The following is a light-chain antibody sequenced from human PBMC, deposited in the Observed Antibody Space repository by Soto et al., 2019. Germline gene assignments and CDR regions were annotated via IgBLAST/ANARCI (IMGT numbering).Light chain of an antibody. CDR1: SSDVGGYNY. J-gene: IGLJ1*01. Sequence: QSALTQPPSASGSPGQSVTISCTGTSSDVGGYNYVSWYQQHPGKAPKLMIYEVSKRPSGVPDRFSGSKSGNTASLTVSGLQAEDEADYYCSSYAGSIYFFGTGNKVTV. CDR2: EVS. V-gene: IGLV2-8*01. CDR3: SSYAGSIYF.